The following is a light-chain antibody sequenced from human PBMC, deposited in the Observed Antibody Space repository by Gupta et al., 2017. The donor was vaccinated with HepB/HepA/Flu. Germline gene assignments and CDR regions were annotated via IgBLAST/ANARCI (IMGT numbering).Light chain of an antibody. CDR1: QSLSNN. CDR3: QQYNNWPPL. CDR2: GAS. J-gene: IGKJ2*01. V-gene: IGKV3-15*01. Sequence: EIVMTQSPASLSVSPGERATLSCRASQSLSNNLAWYQQKPGQAPRLLIYGASTRATDIPARFSGSGSGTEFTLTISSLQSEDFPVYYCQQYNNWPPLFGQGTKLEIK.